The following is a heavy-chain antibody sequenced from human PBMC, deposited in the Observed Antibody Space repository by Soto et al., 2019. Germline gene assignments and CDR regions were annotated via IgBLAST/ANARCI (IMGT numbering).Heavy chain of an antibody. Sequence: SETLSLTCAVYGGSFSGYYWSWIRQPPGKGLEWIGEINHSGSTNYNPSLKSRVTISVDTSKNQFSLKLSSVTAADTAVYYCASGLTFGGVIVSSWFDPWGQGTLVTVSS. CDR3: ASGLTFGGVIVSSWFDP. V-gene: IGHV4-34*01. J-gene: IGHJ5*02. D-gene: IGHD3-16*02. CDR1: GGSFSGYY. CDR2: INHSGST.